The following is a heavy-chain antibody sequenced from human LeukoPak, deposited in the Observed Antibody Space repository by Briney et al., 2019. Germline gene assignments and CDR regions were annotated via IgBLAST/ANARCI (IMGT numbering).Heavy chain of an antibody. D-gene: IGHD1-7*01. CDR2: IYYSGST. J-gene: IGHJ3*02. CDR1: GGSISSSGYY. CDR3: ARTAGITGTTDAFDI. Sequence: SETLSLTCTVSGGSISSSGYYWGWIRQPPGKGLEWIGSIYYSGSTYYNPSLKSRVTISVDTSKNQFSLKLSSVTAADTAVYYCARTAGITGTTDAFDIWGQGTMVTVSS. V-gene: IGHV4-39*01.